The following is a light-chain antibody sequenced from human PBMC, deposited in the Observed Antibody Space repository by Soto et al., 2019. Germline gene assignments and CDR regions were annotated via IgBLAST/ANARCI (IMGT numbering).Light chain of an antibody. J-gene: IGLJ2*01. CDR2: DTT. CDR3: QSFDTNLNAVV. Sequence: QSVLTQPPSVSGAPGQSVTISCTGSGSNIGAGYDVHWYQQLPGVAPKLLIFDTTNRPSGVPVRFSGSKSGASASLAITGLLPEDEAEFFCQSFDTNLNAVVFGGGTKVTVL. CDR1: GSNIGAGYD. V-gene: IGLV1-40*01.